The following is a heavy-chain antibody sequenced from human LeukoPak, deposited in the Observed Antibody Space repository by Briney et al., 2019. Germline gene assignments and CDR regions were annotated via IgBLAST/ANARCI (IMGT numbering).Heavy chain of an antibody. V-gene: IGHV3-53*01. CDR3: AREERITMVRGLRD. Sequence: PGGSLRLSRAASGFTVSSNYMSWVRQAPGKGLEWVSVIYSGGSTYYADSVKGRFTISRDNSKNTLYLQMNSLRAEDTAVYYCAREERITMVRGLRDWGQGTLVTVSS. CDR1: GFTVSSNY. D-gene: IGHD3-10*01. CDR2: IYSGGST. J-gene: IGHJ4*02.